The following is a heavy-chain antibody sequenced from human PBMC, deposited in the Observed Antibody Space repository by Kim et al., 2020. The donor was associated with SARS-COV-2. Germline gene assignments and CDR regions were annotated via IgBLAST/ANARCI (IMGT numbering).Heavy chain of an antibody. Sequence: GGSLRLSCAASGFTFSSYGMHWVRQAPGKGLEWVAVTWNDGSKKYYADSVKGRFTISRDNSKNTVYLQMNSLRAEDTAVYYCARDLGDYMTGFDYWGQGTLVTVSS. D-gene: IGHD4-17*01. CDR1: GFTFSSYG. CDR2: TWNDGSKK. V-gene: IGHV3-33*01. J-gene: IGHJ4*02. CDR3: ARDLGDYMTGFDY.